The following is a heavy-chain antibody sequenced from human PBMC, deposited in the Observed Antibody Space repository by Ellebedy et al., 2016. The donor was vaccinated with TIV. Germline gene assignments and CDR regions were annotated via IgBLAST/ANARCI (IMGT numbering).Heavy chain of an antibody. CDR1: GYTFTAYY. Sequence: AASVKVSCKASGYTFTAYYMHWVRQAPGQGLEWMGWINPNSGGTNYAQNFQGRVTMTRDTSISTAYMELSGLGSADTAVYYCARGIAVSGWRAVDYWGQGTLVTVSS. CDR3: ARGIAVSGWRAVDY. V-gene: IGHV1-2*02. CDR2: INPNSGGT. D-gene: IGHD6-19*01. J-gene: IGHJ4*02.